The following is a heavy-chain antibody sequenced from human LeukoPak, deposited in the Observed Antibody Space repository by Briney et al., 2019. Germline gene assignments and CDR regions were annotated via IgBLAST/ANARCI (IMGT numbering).Heavy chain of an antibody. V-gene: IGHV1-69*13. CDR3: AQRGQWPGTFDY. CDR2: IIPIFGTA. J-gene: IGHJ4*02. D-gene: IGHD6-19*01. Sequence: SVTVSCKASGGTFSSYAISWVRQAPGQGLEWMGGIIPIFGTANYAQKFQGRVTITADESTSTAYMELSSLRSEDTAVYYCAQRGQWPGTFDYWGQGTLVTVSS. CDR1: GGTFSSYA.